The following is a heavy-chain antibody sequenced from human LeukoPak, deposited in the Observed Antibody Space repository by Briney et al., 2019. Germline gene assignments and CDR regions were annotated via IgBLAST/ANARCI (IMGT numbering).Heavy chain of an antibody. V-gene: IGHV4-38-2*01. CDR3: ARHEYSGSYYGLSWFDP. Sequence: SETLSLTCSVSDYSISSGYFWGWIRQPPGKGLEWIGSIYHSGTTYYNPSLKSPVTISVDTSKNQLSLKLSSLTAADTAVYYCARHEYSGSYYGLSWFDPWGQGTLVTVSS. CDR1: DYSISSGYF. CDR2: IYHSGTT. D-gene: IGHD1-26*01. J-gene: IGHJ5*02.